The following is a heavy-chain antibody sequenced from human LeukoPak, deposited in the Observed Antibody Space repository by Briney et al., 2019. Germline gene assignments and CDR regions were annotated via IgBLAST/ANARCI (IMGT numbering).Heavy chain of an antibody. CDR3: VRLTAAGRRTDFDY. CDR1: GFTFSSYA. CDR2: ISYDGTNK. V-gene: IGHV3-30*04. J-gene: IGHJ4*02. D-gene: IGHD6-13*01. Sequence: GGSLRLSCAASGFTFSSYAMHWVRQAPGKGLEWVAVISYDGTNKYYADSVKDRFTISRDNSKNTLYLQMNSLRTEDTAVYYCVRLTAAGRRTDFDYWGQGTLVTVSS.